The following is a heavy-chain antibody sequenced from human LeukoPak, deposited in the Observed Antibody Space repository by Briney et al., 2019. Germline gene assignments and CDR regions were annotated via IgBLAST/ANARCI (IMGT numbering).Heavy chain of an antibody. CDR2: ISPYNGNT. CDR3: VREYYDFWSGYGY. D-gene: IGHD3-3*01. Sequence: ASVKVSCKASGYTFTSYYIHWVRQAPGQGLEWMGWISPYNGNTNYVQKLQGRVTMTTDTSTSTAYMELRSLRSDDTAIYYCVREYYDFWSGYGYWGQGTLVTVSS. CDR1: GYTFTSYY. J-gene: IGHJ4*02. V-gene: IGHV1-18*04.